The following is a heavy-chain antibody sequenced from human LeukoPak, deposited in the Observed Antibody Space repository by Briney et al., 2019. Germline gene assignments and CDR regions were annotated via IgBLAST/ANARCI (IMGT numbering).Heavy chain of an antibody. CDR2: ISVSGGNT. J-gene: IGHJ4*02. CDR3: AKGASGSYHTPYDY. CDR1: GFTFSSYA. D-gene: IGHD1-26*01. V-gene: IGHV3-23*01. Sequence: GGSLRLSCAASGFTFSSYAMTWVRQAPGRGLEWVSDISVSGGNTYYADSVQGRFIISRDNSKNTLNLQMNSLRVEDTAVYYCAKGASGSYHTPYDYWGQGSLVTVSS.